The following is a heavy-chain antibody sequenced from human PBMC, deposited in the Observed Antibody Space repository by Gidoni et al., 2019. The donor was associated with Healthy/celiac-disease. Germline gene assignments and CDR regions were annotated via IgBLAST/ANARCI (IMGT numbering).Heavy chain of an antibody. CDR3: ARGRNYYGSGSYSAPYYYYYGMDV. J-gene: IGHJ6*02. D-gene: IGHD3-10*01. V-gene: IGHV4-34*01. CDR1: GGSFSGYY. CDR2: INHSGST. Sequence: QVQLQQWGAGLLKPSETLSLTCAVYGGSFSGYYWSWIRQPPGKGLEWIGEINHSGSTNYNPSLKSRVTISVDTSKNQFSLKLSSVTAADTAVYYCARGRNYYGSGSYSAPYYYYYGMDVWAKGPRSPSP.